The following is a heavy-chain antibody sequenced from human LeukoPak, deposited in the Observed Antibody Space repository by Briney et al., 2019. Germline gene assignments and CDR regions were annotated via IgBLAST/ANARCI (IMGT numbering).Heavy chain of an antibody. CDR1: GGSISSNSYY. J-gene: IGHJ6*03. CDR3: ARFGELLGPYYYYYMDV. D-gene: IGHD3-10*01. V-gene: IGHV4-39*07. CDR2: IYYSGST. Sequence: SETLSLTCTVSGGSISSNSYYWGWIRQPPGKGLEWIGSIYYSGSTYYNPSLKSRVTISVDTSKNQFSLKLSSVTAADTAVYYCARFGELLGPYYYYYMDVWGKGTTVTISS.